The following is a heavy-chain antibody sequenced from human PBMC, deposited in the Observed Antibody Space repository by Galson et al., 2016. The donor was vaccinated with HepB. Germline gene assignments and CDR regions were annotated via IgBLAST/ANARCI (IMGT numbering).Heavy chain of an antibody. CDR2: IYYSGGT. Sequence: TLSLTCTVSGGSISSRGYYWSWIRQHPGKGLEWIGYIYYSGGTYYNPSLQSRLTTSLDTSKNHFSLKLDSVTAADTAVYYCAGYEVVSFDYWGQGTLVTVSS. J-gene: IGHJ4*02. V-gene: IGHV4-31*03. D-gene: IGHD2-15*01. CDR3: AGYEVVSFDY. CDR1: GGSISSRGYY.